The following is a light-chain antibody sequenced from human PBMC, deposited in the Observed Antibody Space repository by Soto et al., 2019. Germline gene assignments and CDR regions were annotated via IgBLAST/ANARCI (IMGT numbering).Light chain of an antibody. CDR1: ALPKQY. J-gene: IGLJ2*01. CDR3: QSADSSGTYVL. Sequence: SYELTQPPSVSVSPGQTARITCSGDALPKQYAYWYQQKPGQAPVLVIYKDSERTSGVPERFSGSSSGTTVTLTISGVQAEDEADYYCQSADSSGTYVLFGGGTKLTVL. V-gene: IGLV3-25*03. CDR2: KDS.